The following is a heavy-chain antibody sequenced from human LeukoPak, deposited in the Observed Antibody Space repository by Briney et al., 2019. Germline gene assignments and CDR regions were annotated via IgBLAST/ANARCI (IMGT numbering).Heavy chain of an antibody. CDR2: ISSSSSYT. Sequence: NPGGSLRPSCAASGFTFSDYYMSWIRQAPGKGLEWVSYISSSSSYTNYADSVKGRFTISRDNAKNSLYLQMNSLRAEDTAVYYCARDDFSSGWSLFDYWGQGTLVTVSS. D-gene: IGHD6-19*01. CDR1: GFTFSDYY. J-gene: IGHJ4*02. CDR3: ARDDFSSGWSLFDY. V-gene: IGHV3-11*06.